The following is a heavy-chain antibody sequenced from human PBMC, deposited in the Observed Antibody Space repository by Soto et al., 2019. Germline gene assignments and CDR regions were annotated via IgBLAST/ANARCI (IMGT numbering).Heavy chain of an antibody. D-gene: IGHD6-19*01. CDR1: GFTFSGSA. V-gene: IGHV3-73*01. CDR3: TSRIAVAGTLPFDAFDI. CDR2: IRSKANSYAT. J-gene: IGHJ3*02. Sequence: GGSLRLSCAASGFTFSGSAMHWVRQASGKGLEWVGRIRSKANSYATAYAASVKGRFTISRDDSKNTAYLQMNSLKTEDTAVYYCTSRIAVAGTLPFDAFDIWGQGTMVTVSS.